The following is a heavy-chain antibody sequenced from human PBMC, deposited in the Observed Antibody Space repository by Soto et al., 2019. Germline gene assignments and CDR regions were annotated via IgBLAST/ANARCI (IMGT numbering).Heavy chain of an antibody. J-gene: IGHJ5*01. D-gene: IGHD6-13*01. CDR1: GYTFTGYY. CDR3: ARDGTYSSNWYPDS. Sequence: ASVKVSCKASGYTFTGYYMHWVRQAPGQGLEWMGWINPNSGGTNYAQKFQGRVTMTRDTSISTAYMELSRLRSDDTAVYYCARDGTYSSNWYPDSWGQGTLVTVSS. V-gene: IGHV1-2*02. CDR2: INPNSGGT.